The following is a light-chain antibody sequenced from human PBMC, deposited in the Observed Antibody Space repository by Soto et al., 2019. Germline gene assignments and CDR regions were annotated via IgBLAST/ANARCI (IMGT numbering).Light chain of an antibody. CDR3: QQYNNWPLIT. CDR2: GGS. Sequence: EIVLTQSPGTLSLTTGERATLSCRASHSVSSSSLAWYQQKPGQAPRLLIYGGSTRATGIPARFSGSGSGTEFTLTISSLQSEDFAVYYCQQYNNWPLITFGQGTRLEI. J-gene: IGKJ5*01. V-gene: IGKV3D-15*01. CDR1: HSVSSS.